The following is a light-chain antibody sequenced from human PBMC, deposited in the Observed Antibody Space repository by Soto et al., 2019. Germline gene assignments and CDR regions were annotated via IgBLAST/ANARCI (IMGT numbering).Light chain of an antibody. V-gene: IGKV1-6*01. CDR2: GTS. CDR3: LQEYSYPRT. CDR1: QAIRTA. Sequence: GDRVTITCRASQAIRTALGWYQQRPGKAPKLLIYGTSNLQSGVPSRLSGSGSGTDFTLTINSLQPEDFATYYCLQEYSYPRTFGQGTKVDIK. J-gene: IGKJ1*01.